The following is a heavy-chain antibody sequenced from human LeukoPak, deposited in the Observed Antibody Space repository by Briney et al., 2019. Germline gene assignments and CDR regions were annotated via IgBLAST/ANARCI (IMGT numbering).Heavy chain of an antibody. CDR2: IWYDGSNK. D-gene: IGHD4-11*01. V-gene: IGHV3-33*01. CDR1: GFTFSNYG. CDR3: ARDAQRGFDYSNSLEY. Sequence: SGGSLRLSCATPGFTFSNYGMHWVRQAPGKGLEWVAVIWYDGSNKNYVDSVKGRFTISRDNSKNTLYLQMNSLRVEDTAMYYCARDAQRGFDYSNSLEYWGHGTLVTVSS. J-gene: IGHJ4*01.